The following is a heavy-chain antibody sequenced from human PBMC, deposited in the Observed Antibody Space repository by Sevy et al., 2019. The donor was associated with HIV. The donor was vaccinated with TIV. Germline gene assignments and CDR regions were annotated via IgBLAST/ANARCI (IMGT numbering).Heavy chain of an antibody. V-gene: IGHV1-24*01. CDR2: FDPEDGDT. J-gene: IGHJ4*02. Sequence: ASVKVSCKVSGYTLTKLDMHWVRQAPGKGLEWMGGFDPEDGDTFYAQKFQGRVTMTEDTYTDTAHMELSSLRSEDTAVYYCTTMEYYHNIIGSSSGDYWGQGTLVTVSS. CDR1: GYTLTKLD. CDR3: TTMEYYHNIIGSSSGDY. D-gene: IGHD3-22*01.